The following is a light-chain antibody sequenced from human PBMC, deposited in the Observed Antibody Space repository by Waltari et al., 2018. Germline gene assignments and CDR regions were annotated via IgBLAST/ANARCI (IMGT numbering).Light chain of an antibody. V-gene: IGLV1-47*01. CDR2: GNN. Sequence: QSILTQPPSASGTPGRTVTISCSGSNSNDGANSVCWYQQLPGTAPKLLIFGNNQRPSGVPDRVSGSKSGTSASLAIRGLRSEDEADYYCATWDDRLTAVFGGGTKLTVL. J-gene: IGLJ2*01. CDR3: ATWDDRLTAV. CDR1: NSNDGANS.